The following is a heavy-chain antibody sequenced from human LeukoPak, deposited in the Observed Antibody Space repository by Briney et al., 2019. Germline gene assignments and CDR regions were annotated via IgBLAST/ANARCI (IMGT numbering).Heavy chain of an antibody. J-gene: IGHJ4*02. V-gene: IGHV3-23*01. CDR2: ISGSGGST. Sequence: GGSLRLSCAASGFTFSSYAMSWVRQAPGKGLEWVSAISGSGGSTYYADSWKGRFTTSRDNSKNTLYLQMNSLRAEDTAVYYCAKGSAYDPRDYWGQGTLVTVSS. CDR1: GFTFSSYA. CDR3: AKGSAYDPRDY. D-gene: IGHD3-22*01.